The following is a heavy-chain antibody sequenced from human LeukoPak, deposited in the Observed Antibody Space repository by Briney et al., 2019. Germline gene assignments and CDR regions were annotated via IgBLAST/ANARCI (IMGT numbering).Heavy chain of an antibody. CDR3: ASPLGYCSSTSCQPVDY. Sequence: GASVKVSCKASGYTFTSYDINWVRQATGQGLEWMGWMNPNSGNTGYAQKFQGRVTMTRSTSISTAYMELSSLRSEDTAVYYCASPLGYCSSTSCQPVDYWGQGTLVTVSS. CDR1: GYTFTSYD. V-gene: IGHV1-8*01. CDR2: MNPNSGNT. D-gene: IGHD2-2*01. J-gene: IGHJ4*02.